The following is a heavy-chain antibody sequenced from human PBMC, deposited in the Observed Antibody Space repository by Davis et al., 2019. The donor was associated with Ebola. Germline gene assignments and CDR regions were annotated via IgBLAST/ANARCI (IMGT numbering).Heavy chain of an antibody. V-gene: IGHV3-53*01. CDR3: ARDPGSSSWFDP. CDR1: GFTVRGSY. J-gene: IGHJ5*02. CDR2: IYSSGTT. Sequence: GESLKISCAASGFTVRGSYMSWVRQAPGKGLEWVSVIYSSGTTYYADSVKGRFTISRDNSKNTLYLQMNSLRAEDSALYYCARDPGSSSWFDPWGQGTLVTVSS. D-gene: IGHD6-13*01.